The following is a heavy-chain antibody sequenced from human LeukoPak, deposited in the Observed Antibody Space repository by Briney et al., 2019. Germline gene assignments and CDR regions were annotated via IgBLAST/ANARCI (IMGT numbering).Heavy chain of an antibody. CDR3: ARDAEYCSSTSCFFSYFDY. CDR2: ISSRSSYI. CDR1: GFTFSSYS. V-gene: IGHV3-21*01. D-gene: IGHD2-2*01. J-gene: IGHJ4*02. Sequence: GGSLRLSCAASGFTFSSYSMNWVRQAPGKGLEWVSSISSRSSYIYYADSVKGRFTISRDNAKNSLYLQMNSLRAEDTAVYYCARDAEYCSSTSCFFSYFDYWGQGTLVTVSS.